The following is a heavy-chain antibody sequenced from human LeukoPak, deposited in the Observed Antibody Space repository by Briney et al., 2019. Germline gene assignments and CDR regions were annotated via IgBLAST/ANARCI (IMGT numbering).Heavy chain of an antibody. CDR2: ISGDGGRT. J-gene: IGHJ4*01. V-gene: IGHV3-43*02. D-gene: IGHD4-17*01. Sequence: GGSLRLSCAASGFAFDDYAMHWVRHAPGKGLEWVSLISGDGGRTYYADSVKGRFTISRDNSKNSLDMQMNSLRTEDTALYYCAKDPRPRDYGDYEGYIDYWGQGTLVTVSS. CDR3: AKDPRPRDYGDYEGYIDY. CDR1: GFAFDDYA.